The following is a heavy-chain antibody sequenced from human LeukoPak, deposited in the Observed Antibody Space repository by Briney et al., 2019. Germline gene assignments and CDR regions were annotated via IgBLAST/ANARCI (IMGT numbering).Heavy chain of an antibody. CDR2: IKSDGTT. CDR3: TRAPSEIGGYYPEYFRH. CDR1: GFTFSMYW. D-gene: IGHD3-22*01. J-gene: IGHJ1*01. Sequence: PGGSLRLSCAASGFTFSMYWMHWVRQPPGKGLVWVSRIKSDGTTDYADSVKGRFTISRDNAKNTVSLQMNSLRPEATGVYYCTRAPSEIGGYYPEYFRHWGQGTLVTVSS. V-gene: IGHV3-74*01.